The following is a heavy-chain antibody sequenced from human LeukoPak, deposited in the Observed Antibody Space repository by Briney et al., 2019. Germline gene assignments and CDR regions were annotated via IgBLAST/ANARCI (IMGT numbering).Heavy chain of an antibody. CDR1: GFTFSNYA. Sequence: GGSLRLSCAAYGFTFSNYAMRWVRQAPGKGLEWVSTITSTGDSTYYADSVKGRFTISRDNSKNTLYLQMNSLRAEDTAVYYCAKVLRYFMDVWGQGTTVTVSS. J-gene: IGHJ6*02. D-gene: IGHD3-9*01. CDR3: AKVLRYFMDV. V-gene: IGHV3-23*01. CDR2: ITSTGDST.